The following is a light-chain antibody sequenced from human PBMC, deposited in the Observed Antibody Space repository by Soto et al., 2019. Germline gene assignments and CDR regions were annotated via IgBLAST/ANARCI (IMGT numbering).Light chain of an antibody. V-gene: IGKV1-39*01. CDR1: QSISSY. Sequence: DIPMTQSPSSLSASVGDRVTITCRTSQSISSYLNWYQQKPGKAPKLLIYAASSLQSGVPSRFSGSASGTDFTLTISSLQPEDFATYYCQQSYSTPGTFCPGTRLEIK. CDR2: AAS. CDR3: QQSYSTPGT. J-gene: IGKJ5*01.